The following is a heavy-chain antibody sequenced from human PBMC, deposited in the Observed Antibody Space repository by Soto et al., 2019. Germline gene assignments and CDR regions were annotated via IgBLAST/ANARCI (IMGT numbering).Heavy chain of an antibody. V-gene: IGHV3-30*18. D-gene: IGHD3-22*01. CDR3: AKGGITMIVVVIPDAFDI. CDR2: ISYDGSNK. CDR1: GFTFSSYG. Sequence: PGGSLRLSCAASGFTFSSYGMHWVRQAPGKGLEWVAVISYDGSNKYYADSVKGRFTISRDNSKNTLYLQMNSLRAEDTAVYYCAKGGITMIVVVIPDAFDIWGQGTMVT. J-gene: IGHJ3*02.